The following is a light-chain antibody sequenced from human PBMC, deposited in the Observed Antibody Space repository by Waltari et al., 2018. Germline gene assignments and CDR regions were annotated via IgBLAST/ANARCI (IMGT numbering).Light chain of an antibody. CDR1: RRDVGGSDY. J-gene: IGLJ2*01. CDR2: DVN. CDR3: CSYAGPNML. Sequence: QSALTQPASVSGSPGQSITISCTGTRRDVGGSDYVSWYQQHPGKAPKLILYDVNMWPPGVSNRFSGSKSANTASLTISGLQVEDEADYYCCSYAGPNMLFGGGTKLTVL. V-gene: IGLV2-23*02.